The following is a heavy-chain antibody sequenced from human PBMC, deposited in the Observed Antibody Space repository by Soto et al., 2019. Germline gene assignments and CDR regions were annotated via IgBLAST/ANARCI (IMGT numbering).Heavy chain of an antibody. Sequence: EVRLLESGGGLVQPGGSLRLSCAASGFTFNNYGMNWVRQAPGKGLEFVSAISDTGGSTYYADSVKGRFTISRDNSKNTLYLQMNSLSPEDTALYYCAKESGHMGPCDSWGQGALVTVSS. CDR3: AKESGHMGPCDS. V-gene: IGHV3-23*01. J-gene: IGHJ4*02. CDR1: GFTFNNYG. CDR2: ISDTGGST. D-gene: IGHD2-21*01.